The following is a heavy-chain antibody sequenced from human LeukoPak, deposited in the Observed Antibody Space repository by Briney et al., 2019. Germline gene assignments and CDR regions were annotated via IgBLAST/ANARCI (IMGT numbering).Heavy chain of an antibody. CDR3: ARGRVTAILSKIGNYYYYMDV. J-gene: IGHJ6*03. CDR1: GYTFTGYY. D-gene: IGHD2-21*02. Sequence: ASVKVSCKASGYTFTGYYMHWVRQAPGQGLEWMGWMNPNSGNTGYAQKFQGRVTITRNTSISTAYMELSSLRSEDTAVYYCARGRVTAILSKIGNYYYYMDVWGKGTTVTVSS. V-gene: IGHV1-8*03. CDR2: MNPNSGNT.